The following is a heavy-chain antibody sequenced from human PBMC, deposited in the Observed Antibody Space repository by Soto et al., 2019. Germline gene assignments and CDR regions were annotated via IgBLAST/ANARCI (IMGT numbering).Heavy chain of an antibody. Sequence: GESLKISCKGSGYSFSSYWIGWVRQMPGKGLEWMGIIYPGDSDTRYSPSFQGQVTISADKSISTAYLQWSSLKASDTAIYYCARYYHDTLTGYYLDAFDIWGQGTMVTVSS. CDR1: GYSFSSYW. V-gene: IGHV5-51*01. CDR3: ARYYHDTLTGYYLDAFDI. J-gene: IGHJ3*02. CDR2: IYPGDSDT. D-gene: IGHD3-9*01.